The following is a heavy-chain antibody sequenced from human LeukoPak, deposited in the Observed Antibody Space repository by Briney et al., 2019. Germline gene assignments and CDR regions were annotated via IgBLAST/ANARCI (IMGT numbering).Heavy chain of an antibody. CDR1: GGSFSGYY. V-gene: IGHV4-34*01. J-gene: IGHJ4*02. CDR2: INHSGST. D-gene: IGHD5-18*01. Sequence: SETLSLTCAVYGGSFSGYYWSWIRQPPGKGLEWIGEINHSGSTNYNPSLKSRVTISVGTSKNQFSLKLSSVTAADTAVYYCARGGRGYSYGLFDYWGQGTLVTVSS. CDR3: ARGGRGYSYGLFDY.